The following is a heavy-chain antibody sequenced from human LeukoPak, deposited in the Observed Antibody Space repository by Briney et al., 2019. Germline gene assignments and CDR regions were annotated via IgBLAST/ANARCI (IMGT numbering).Heavy chain of an antibody. J-gene: IGHJ5*02. CDR1: GFTFSSSW. Sequence: GGSLRLSCAASGFTFSSSWMHWVRQVPGKGLVWVSSIIGDGSLIHYADSVKGRFTVSRDNAKNTLYLQMNSLRAEDTAVYYCARDPRLPYGDYVSPWGQGTLVTVSS. CDR2: IIGDGSLI. V-gene: IGHV3-74*01. CDR3: ARDPRLPYGDYVSP. D-gene: IGHD4-17*01.